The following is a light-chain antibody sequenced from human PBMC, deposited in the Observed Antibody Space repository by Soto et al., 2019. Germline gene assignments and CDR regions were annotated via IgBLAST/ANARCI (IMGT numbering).Light chain of an antibody. CDR3: QQYAGSPRLT. V-gene: IGKV3-20*01. J-gene: IGKJ4*01. Sequence: ENVLTQSPGTLSLSPGDRATLSCRASQSLSRTYIAWYQQQPGQAPRLLLYGASNRATGIPDRFSGSGSGTDFALTISRLEPEDFAVYYCQQYAGSPRLTWGGGTKVEIK. CDR1: QSLSRTY. CDR2: GAS.